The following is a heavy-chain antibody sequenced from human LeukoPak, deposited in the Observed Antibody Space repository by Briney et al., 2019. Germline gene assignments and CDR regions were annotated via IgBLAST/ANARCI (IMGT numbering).Heavy chain of an antibody. CDR1: GGSLSGYY. D-gene: IGHD2-2*02. J-gene: IGHJ3*02. CDR3: AGRYCSSTSCYTYGAFDI. V-gene: IGHV4-34*01. CDR2: INQSGST. Sequence: SETLSLTCAVYGGSLSGYYWSWIRQPPGKGLEWIGEINQSGSTTYNPSLKSRVTISVDTSKNQFSLKLSSVTAADTAVYYCAGRYCSSTSCYTYGAFDIWGQGTMVTVSS.